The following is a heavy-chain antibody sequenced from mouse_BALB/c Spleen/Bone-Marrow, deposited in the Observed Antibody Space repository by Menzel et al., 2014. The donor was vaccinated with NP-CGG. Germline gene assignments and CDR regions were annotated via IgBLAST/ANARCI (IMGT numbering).Heavy chain of an antibody. Sequence: VNLMESGAELVRPGTSVKVSCKASGYAFTNYLIEWIRQRPEQGLEWIGVLNPGSGGTNYNEKFKGKATLTADKSSSTAYMQLSSLTSDDSAVYFCARRIYYAMGYWGQGTALTVSS. CDR1: GYAFTNYL. CDR2: LNPGSGGT. D-gene: IGHD2-1*01. V-gene: IGHV1-54*01. CDR3: ARRIYYAMGY. J-gene: IGHJ2*01.